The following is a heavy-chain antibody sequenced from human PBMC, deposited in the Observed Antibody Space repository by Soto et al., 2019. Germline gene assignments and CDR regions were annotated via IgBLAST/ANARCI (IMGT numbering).Heavy chain of an antibody. V-gene: IGHV3-30*18. CDR1: GFTFSSYG. CDR2: ISYDGSNK. J-gene: IGHJ3*02. D-gene: IGHD6-19*01. CDR3: ANSESGWYGDDAFDI. Sequence: GGSLRLSCAASGFTFSSYGMHWVRQAPGKGLEWVAVISYDGSNKYYADSVKGRFTISRDNSKNTLYLQMNSLRAEDTAVYYCANSESGWYGDDAFDIWGQGTMVTVSS.